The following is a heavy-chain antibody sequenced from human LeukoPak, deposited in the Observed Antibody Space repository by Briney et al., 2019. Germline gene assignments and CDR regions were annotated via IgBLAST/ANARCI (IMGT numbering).Heavy chain of an antibody. Sequence: GESLKISCKGSGYTFNNYWIAWVRQMPGKGLEWMGIIYPGDSDTRYSPSFQGQVTISADKSISTAYLQWSSLKASDTAMYYCARLVGDNWFDPWGQGTLVTVSS. J-gene: IGHJ5*02. D-gene: IGHD1-26*01. CDR1: GYTFNNYW. CDR3: ARLVGDNWFDP. CDR2: IYPGDSDT. V-gene: IGHV5-51*01.